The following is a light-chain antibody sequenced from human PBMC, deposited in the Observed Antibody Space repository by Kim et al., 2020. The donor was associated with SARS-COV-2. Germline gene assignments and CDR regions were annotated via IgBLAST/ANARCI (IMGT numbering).Light chain of an antibody. Sequence: VALGQTVRITCQGDSLRSYYATWYQHKPGQAPILVIYGKNNRPSGIPDRFSGSSSGNTASLTITGTQAGDEADYYCNSRGSNDNVVFGGGTQLTVL. CDR2: GKN. CDR1: SLRSYY. CDR3: NSRGSNDNVV. J-gene: IGLJ2*01. V-gene: IGLV3-19*01.